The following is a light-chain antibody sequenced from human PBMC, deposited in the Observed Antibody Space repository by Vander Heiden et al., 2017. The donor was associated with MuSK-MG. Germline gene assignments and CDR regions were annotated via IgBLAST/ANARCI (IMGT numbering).Light chain of an antibody. V-gene: IGKV1-39*01. CDR1: QSISSY. CDR2: AAS. J-gene: IGKJ5*01. CDR3: QQNDSNPNIT. Sequence: DIQMTQSPSSLSASVGDRVTITCRASQSISSYLNWYQQKPGKAPKLLIYAASSLQSGVPSRCSGSGYGTDFTLTISSRQPEDFAPYYCQQNDSNPNITFGQGTRLEIK.